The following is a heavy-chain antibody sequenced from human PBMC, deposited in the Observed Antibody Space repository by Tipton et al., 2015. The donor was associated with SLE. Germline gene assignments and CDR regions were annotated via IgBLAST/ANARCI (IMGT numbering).Heavy chain of an antibody. J-gene: IGHJ3*02. CDR2: IYYSGST. D-gene: IGHD4-23*01. CDR3: ASLTPGNLAFDI. V-gene: IGHV4-30-4*01. CDR1: GGSFSGYY. Sequence: TLSLTCAVYGGSFSGYYWSWIRQPPGKGLEWIGYIYYSGSTYYNPSLKSRVTISVDTSKNQFSLKLSSVTAADTAVYYCASLTPGNLAFDIWGQGTMVTVSS.